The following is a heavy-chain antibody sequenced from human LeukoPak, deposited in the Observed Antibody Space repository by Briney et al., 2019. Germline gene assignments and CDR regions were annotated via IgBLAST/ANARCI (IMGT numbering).Heavy chain of an antibody. J-gene: IGHJ4*02. Sequence: VGSPRLSCAASGFTFNSYWMHWVRQAPGKGLVWVSRINSDGSSTSHADSVTGRFTISRDNAKNTLYLHMNSLRAEDTAVYYCARVRGWPPTFDYWGQGTLVTVSS. D-gene: IGHD6-19*01. CDR2: INSDGSST. CDR1: GFTFNSYW. V-gene: IGHV3-74*01. CDR3: ARVRGWPPTFDY.